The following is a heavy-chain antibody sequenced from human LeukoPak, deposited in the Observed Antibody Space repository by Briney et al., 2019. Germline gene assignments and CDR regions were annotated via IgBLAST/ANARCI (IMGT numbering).Heavy chain of an antibody. J-gene: IGHJ6*04. Sequence: GGSLRLSCTASGFTFSGAWMTWVRQAPGKGLEWVANIKQDGSEKYYVDSVKGRFTISRDNAKNSLYLQMNSLRAEDTAVYYCARDRFYIPDVWGKGTTVTVSS. CDR1: GFTFSGAW. V-gene: IGHV3-7*01. CDR3: ARDRFYIPDV. CDR2: IKQDGSEK. D-gene: IGHD3-10*01.